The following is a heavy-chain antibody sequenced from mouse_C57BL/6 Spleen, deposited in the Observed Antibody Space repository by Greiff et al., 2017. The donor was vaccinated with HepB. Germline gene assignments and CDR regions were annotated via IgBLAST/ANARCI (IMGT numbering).Heavy chain of an antibody. D-gene: IGHD2-4*01. V-gene: IGHV5-4*01. CDR2: ISDGGSYT. CDR3: AREGDYGPFAY. Sequence: EVQGVESGGGLVKPGGSLKLSCAASGFTFSSYAMSWVRQTPEKRLEWVATISDGGSYTYYPDNVKGRFTISRDNAKNNLYLQMSHLKSEDTAIYYCAREGDYGPFAYWGQGTLVTVSA. J-gene: IGHJ3*01. CDR1: GFTFSSYA.